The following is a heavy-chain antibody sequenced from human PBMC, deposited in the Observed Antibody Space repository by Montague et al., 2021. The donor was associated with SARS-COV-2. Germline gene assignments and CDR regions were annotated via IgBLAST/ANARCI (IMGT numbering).Heavy chain of an antibody. CDR1: GGSISSSGYY. J-gene: IGHJ3*02. CDR2: IYYSGST. CDR3: ARFPTSYYYDSKAAPATPDAFDI. Sequence: SETLSLTCTVSGGSISSSGYYWGWLRQPPGKGLEWIGSIYYSGSTYYTPSLKSRVTISVDTSKNQFSLKLSSVTAADTAVYYCARFPTSYYYDSKAAPATPDAFDIWGQGTMVTVSS. D-gene: IGHD3-22*01. V-gene: IGHV4-39*01.